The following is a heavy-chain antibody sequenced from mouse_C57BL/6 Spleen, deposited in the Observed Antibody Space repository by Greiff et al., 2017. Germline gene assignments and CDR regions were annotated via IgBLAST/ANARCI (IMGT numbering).Heavy chain of an antibody. J-gene: IGHJ1*03. D-gene: IGHD6-1*01. CDR3: ARVASGLYFDV. CDR2: INYDGSST. Sequence: DVQLVESEGGLVQPGSSMKLSCTASGFTFSNYYMAWVSQVPEKGLEWVANINYDGSSTYYLDSLKSRFIICRDNAKNILYLQMSSLKSEDTAKYYCARVASGLYFDVWGTGTTVTVST. V-gene: IGHV5-16*01. CDR1: GFTFSNYY.